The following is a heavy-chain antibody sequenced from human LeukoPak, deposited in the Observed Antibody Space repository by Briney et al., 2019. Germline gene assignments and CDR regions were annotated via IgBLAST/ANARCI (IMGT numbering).Heavy chain of an antibody. D-gene: IGHD3-3*01. CDR1: GGSFSGYY. Sequence: SETLSLTCAVYGGSFSGYYWSWIRQPPGKGLEWIGEINHSGGTNYNPSLKSRVTISVDTSKNQFSLKLSSVTAADTAVYYCARGDFWSAYLDYWGQGTLVTVSS. CDR2: INHSGGT. J-gene: IGHJ4*02. V-gene: IGHV4-34*01. CDR3: ARGDFWSAYLDY.